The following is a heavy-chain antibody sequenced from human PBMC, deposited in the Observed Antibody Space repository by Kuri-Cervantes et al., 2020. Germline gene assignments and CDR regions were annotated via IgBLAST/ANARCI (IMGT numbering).Heavy chain of an antibody. J-gene: IGHJ4*02. CDR1: GFTFSSYG. V-gene: IGHV3-23*01. D-gene: IGHD6-19*01. CDR2: ISGSGGST. CDR3: AKEDSSGWYSGFGYFDY. Sequence: GGSLRLSCAASGFTFSSYGMHWVRQAPGKGLEWVSAISGSGGSTYYADSVKGRFTISRDNSKNTLYLQMNSPRAEDTAVYYCAKEDSSGWYSGFGYFDYWGQGTLVTVSS.